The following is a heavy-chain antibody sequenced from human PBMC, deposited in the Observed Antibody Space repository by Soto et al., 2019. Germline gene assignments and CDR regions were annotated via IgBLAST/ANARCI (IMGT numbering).Heavy chain of an antibody. Sequence: QVQLLASGPGLVKPSETLSLTCTVSGNSISDYYWSWIRQPPGKGLEWIGYIFHNGNTNYNPSLKRRVTMSVDTSKHQFFLRLSSVTAADTALYYCARDVGGTVTLEAAFDFGGQGTMVTVS. CDR1: GNSISDYY. V-gene: IGHV4-59*01. D-gene: IGHD4-17*01. CDR3: ARDVGGTVTLEAAFDF. CDR2: IFHNGNT. J-gene: IGHJ3*01.